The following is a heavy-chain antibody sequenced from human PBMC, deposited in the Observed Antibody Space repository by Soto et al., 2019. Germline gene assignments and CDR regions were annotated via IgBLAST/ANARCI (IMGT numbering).Heavy chain of an antibody. Sequence: SETLSLTCAVYGGSFSGYYWSWIRQPPGKGLEWIGEIYHSGSTNYNPSLKSRVTISVDKSKNQFSLKLSSVTAADTAVYYCARVRVGYSYGPDFDYWGQGTLVTVSS. V-gene: IGHV4-34*01. J-gene: IGHJ4*02. CDR3: ARVRVGYSYGPDFDY. D-gene: IGHD5-18*01. CDR2: IYHSGST. CDR1: GGSFSGYY.